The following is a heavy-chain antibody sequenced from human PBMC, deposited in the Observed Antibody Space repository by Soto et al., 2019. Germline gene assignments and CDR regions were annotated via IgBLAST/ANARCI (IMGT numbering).Heavy chain of an antibody. Sequence: GGSLRLSCAASGFTFSSYAMSWVRQAPGKGLEWVSCISSSGTNTHYADSVKGRFTISRDNAENTLYLQMSSLRVEDTAVYYCAKSPDYGMDVWGQGTTVTVSS. CDR1: GFTFSSYA. J-gene: IGHJ6*02. V-gene: IGHV3-21*06. CDR3: AKSPDYGMDV. CDR2: ISSSGTNT.